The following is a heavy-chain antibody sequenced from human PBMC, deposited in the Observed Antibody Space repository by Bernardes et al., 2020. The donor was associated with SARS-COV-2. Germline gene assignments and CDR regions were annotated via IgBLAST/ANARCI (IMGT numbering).Heavy chain of an antibody. D-gene: IGHD3-9*01. CDR3: ARDGTFYDILTGYYPPYYYYGMDV. CDR1: GFTFSSYG. V-gene: IGHV3-30*03. Sequence: GGSLRLSCAASGFTFSSYGMHWVRQAPGKGLEWVAVISYDGSNKYYADSMKGRFTISRDNSKNTLYLQMNSLRAEDTAVYYCARDGTFYDILTGYYPPYYYYGMDVWGQGTTVTVSS. CDR2: ISYDGSNK. J-gene: IGHJ6*02.